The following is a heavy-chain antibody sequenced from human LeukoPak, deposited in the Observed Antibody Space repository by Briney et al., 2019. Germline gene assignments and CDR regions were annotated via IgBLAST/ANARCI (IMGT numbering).Heavy chain of an antibody. D-gene: IGHD1-26*01. V-gene: IGHV4-34*01. CDR1: GGSFSGYY. CDR2: INHSGST. Sequence: SETPSLTCAVYGGSFSGYYWSWIRQPPGKGLEWIGEINHSGSTNYNPSLKSRVTISVDTSKNQFSLKLSSVTAADTAVYYCARYSGSYLALFDYWGQGTLVTVSS. CDR3: ARYSGSYLALFDY. J-gene: IGHJ4*02.